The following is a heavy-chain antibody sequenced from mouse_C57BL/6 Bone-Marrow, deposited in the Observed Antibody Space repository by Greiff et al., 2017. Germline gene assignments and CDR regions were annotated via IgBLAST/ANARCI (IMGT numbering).Heavy chain of an antibody. CDR1: GYTFTSYW. CDR2: IYPGSGST. D-gene: IGHD2-5*01. Sequence: QVQLQQPGAELVKPGASVKMSCKASGYTFTSYWITWVKQRPGQGLEWIGDIYPGSGSTNYNEKFKSKATLTVDTSSSTAYMQLSSLTAEDSAVYYCARAIVATEAWFADWGQGTLVTVSA. J-gene: IGHJ3*01. V-gene: IGHV1-55*01. CDR3: ARAIVATEAWFAD.